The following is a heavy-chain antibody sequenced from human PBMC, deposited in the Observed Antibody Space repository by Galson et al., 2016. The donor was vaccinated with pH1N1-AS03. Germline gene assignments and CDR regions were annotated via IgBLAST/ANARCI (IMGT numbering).Heavy chain of an antibody. CDR3: ARRANRGFTGRQNWFDP. Sequence: ETLSLTCTVSGASISTQYWSWIRQSPGKGLEWIGYLYYGGENKYNPTLKNRVTISVDTSTNQLSLTPTSLTAADTAVYYCARRANRGFTGRQNWFDPRGQGTLVTVSS. D-gene: IGHD7-27*01. V-gene: IGHV4-59*11. CDR2: LYYGGEN. J-gene: IGHJ5*02. CDR1: GASISTQY.